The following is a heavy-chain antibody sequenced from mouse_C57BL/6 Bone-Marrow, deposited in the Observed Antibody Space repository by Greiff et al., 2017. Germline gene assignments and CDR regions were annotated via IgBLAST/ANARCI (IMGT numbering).Heavy chain of an antibody. CDR2: IDPEDGDT. D-gene: IGHD2-2*01. CDR3: TTGYYFDY. V-gene: IGHV14-4*01. J-gene: IGHJ2*01. Sequence: EVQLQQSGAELVRPGASVKLSCTASGFNIKDDYMHWVKQRPEQGLEWIGWIDPEDGDTEYASKFEGKATITADTSSHTAYLQLSSLTSEDAAVYYCTTGYYFDYWGQGTTLTVSS. CDR1: GFNIKDDY.